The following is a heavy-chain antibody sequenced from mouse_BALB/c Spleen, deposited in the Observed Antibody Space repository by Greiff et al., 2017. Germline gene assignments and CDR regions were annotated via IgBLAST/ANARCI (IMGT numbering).Heavy chain of an antibody. CDR3: ARGDYDEWFAD. Sequence: VHVKQSGAELVKPGASVKLSCTASGFNIKDTYMHWVKQRPEQGLEWIGRIDPANGNTKYDPKFQGKATITADTSSNTAYLQLSSLTSEDTAVYYCARGDYDEWFADWGEGTLVTVSA. V-gene: IGHV14-3*02. CDR1: GFNIKDTY. D-gene: IGHD2-4*01. J-gene: IGHJ3*01. CDR2: IDPANGNT.